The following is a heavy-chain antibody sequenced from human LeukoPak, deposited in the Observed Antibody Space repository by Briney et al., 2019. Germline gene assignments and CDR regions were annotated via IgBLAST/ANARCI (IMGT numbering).Heavy chain of an antibody. V-gene: IGHV1-69*05. Sequence: SVTVSCKASGGTFSSYAISWVRQAPGQGLEWMGGIIPIFGTANYAQKFQGRVTITTDESTSTAYMELSSLRSEDTAVYYCARVIGAPSRYYFDYWGQGTLVTVSS. CDR3: ARVIGAPSRYYFDY. D-gene: IGHD5-12*01. J-gene: IGHJ4*02. CDR1: GGTFSSYA. CDR2: IIPIFGTA.